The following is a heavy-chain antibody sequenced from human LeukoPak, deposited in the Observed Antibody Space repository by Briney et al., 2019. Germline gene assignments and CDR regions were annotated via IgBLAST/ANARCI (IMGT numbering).Heavy chain of an antibody. Sequence: SQTLALTCTVSGGSISSGSYYWSWIRQPAGKGLEWIGRIYTSGSTNYNPSLKSRVTISVDTSKNQFSLKLSSVTAADTVVYYCARENSGSYYWLVDYWGQGTLVTVSS. CDR3: ARENSGSYYWLVDY. J-gene: IGHJ4*02. D-gene: IGHD1-26*01. CDR1: GGSISSGSYY. V-gene: IGHV4-61*02. CDR2: IYTSGST.